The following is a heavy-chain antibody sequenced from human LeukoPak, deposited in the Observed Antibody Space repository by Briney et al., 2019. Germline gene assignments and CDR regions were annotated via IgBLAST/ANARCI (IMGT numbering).Heavy chain of an antibody. J-gene: IGHJ1*01. CDR2: IKQDGSEK. CDR3: AKDLGSTDMIGGYFQH. Sequence: PGGSLRLSCAASGFTFSSYWMSWVRQAPGKGLEWVANIKQDGSEKYYVDSVKGRFTISRDNAKNSLYLQMNSLRAEDTAVYYCAKDLGSTDMIGGYFQHWGQGTLVTVSS. V-gene: IGHV3-7*01. CDR1: GFTFSSYW. D-gene: IGHD3-16*01.